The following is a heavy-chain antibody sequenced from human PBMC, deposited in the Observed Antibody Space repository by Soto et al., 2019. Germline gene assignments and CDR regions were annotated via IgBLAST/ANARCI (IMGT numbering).Heavy chain of an antibody. D-gene: IGHD5-12*01. V-gene: IGHV4-4*07. Sequence: SETLSLTCSVSGDSIRDYYWSWIRQPAGKGLEWIGRIYISVSTNYNPSLKSRVTMSADTSVNQLALTLRSVTAADTAIYYCARMYNSGFYRPEGDYYFYGMDVWGQGTTVTVSS. CDR3: ARMYNSGFYRPEGDYYFYGMDV. J-gene: IGHJ6*02. CDR1: GDSIRDYY. CDR2: IYISVST.